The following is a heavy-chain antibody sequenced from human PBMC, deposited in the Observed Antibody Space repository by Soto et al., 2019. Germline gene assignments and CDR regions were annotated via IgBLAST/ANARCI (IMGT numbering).Heavy chain of an antibody. J-gene: IGHJ6*02. CDR1: GFTFSSYG. Sequence: QPGGSLRLSCAASGFTFSSYGMHWVRQAPGKGLEWVAVIWYDGSNKYYADSVKGRFTISRDNSKNTLYLQMNSLRAEDTAVYYCARAPHSHSSGRNRYYYGMDVWGQGTTVTVSS. CDR3: ARAPHSHSSGRNRYYYGMDV. CDR2: IWYDGSNK. V-gene: IGHV3-33*01. D-gene: IGHD6-19*01.